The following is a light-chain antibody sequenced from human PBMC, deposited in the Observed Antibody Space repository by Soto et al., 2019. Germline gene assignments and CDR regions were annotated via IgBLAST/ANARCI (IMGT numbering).Light chain of an antibody. V-gene: IGLV2-8*01. J-gene: IGLJ1*01. CDR2: EVT. CDR3: SSYAGSNTPYV. CDR1: SSDVGGYNY. Sequence: QSVLTQPPSASGSPGQSVTISCTGTSSDVGGYNYVSWYQQHPGKAPQLIIYEVTKRPSGVPDRFSGSKSGNTASLTVSGLQAEDEADYYCSSYAGSNTPYVFGTGTKVTVL.